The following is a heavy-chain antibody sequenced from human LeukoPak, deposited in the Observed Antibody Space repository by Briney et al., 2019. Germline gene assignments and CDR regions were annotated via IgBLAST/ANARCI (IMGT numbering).Heavy chain of an antibody. J-gene: IGHJ4*02. CDR3: AKIVWNTYVYFDY. Sequence: QAGGSLRLSCAASGFNFANHAMSWVRQTAGKGLEWASHINAGGSSTYYTGSVKGRFTISRDNSKNTVYLQMNSLRAEDTALYYCAKIVWNTYVYFDYWGQGTLVTVSS. V-gene: IGHV3-23*01. CDR2: INAGGSST. D-gene: IGHD3-16*01. CDR1: GFNFANHA.